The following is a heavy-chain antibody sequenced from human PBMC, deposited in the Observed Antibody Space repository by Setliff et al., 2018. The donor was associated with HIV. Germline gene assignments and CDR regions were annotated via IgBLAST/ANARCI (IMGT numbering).Heavy chain of an antibody. V-gene: IGHV1-69*06. CDR3: ARGLSGAGDEY. CDR2: IIPMFGSA. CDR1: RHNFKTYA. D-gene: IGHD3-10*01. Sequence: SVKVSCKASRHNFKTYAFSWVRQAPGQGLEWVGGIIPMFGSANYAQKFQGRVNITADTFTSTAYMELSGLRSEDTALYYCARGLSGAGDEYWGQGTLVTVSS. J-gene: IGHJ4*02.